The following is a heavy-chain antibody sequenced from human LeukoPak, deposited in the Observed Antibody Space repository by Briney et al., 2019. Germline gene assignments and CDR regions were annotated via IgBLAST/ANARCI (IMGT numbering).Heavy chain of an antibody. J-gene: IGHJ6*03. D-gene: IGHD3-10*01. CDR2: ISSSGSTI. V-gene: IGHV3-11*04. CDR1: GFTFSDYY. CDR3: ARGSGELSYYYYMDV. Sequence: GGSLRLSCAASGFTFSDYYMSWIRQAPGKGLEWVSYISSSGSTIYYADSVKGRFTISRDNAKNSLYLQMNSLRAEDTAVHYCARGSGELSYYYYMDVWGKGTTVTVSS.